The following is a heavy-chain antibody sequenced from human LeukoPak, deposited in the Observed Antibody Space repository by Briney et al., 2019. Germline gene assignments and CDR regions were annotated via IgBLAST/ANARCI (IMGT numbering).Heavy chain of an antibody. V-gene: IGHV4-59*01. CDR2: IYYSGST. CDR1: GGSISSYY. CDR3: ARDACSHQT. Sequence: SETLSLTCTVSGGSISSYYWSWIRQPPGKGLEWIGYIYYSGSTNYNPSLKSRVTISVDTSKNQFSLKLSSVTAADTAVYYCARDACSHQTWGQGTMVTVSS. D-gene: IGHD2-2*01. J-gene: IGHJ3*01.